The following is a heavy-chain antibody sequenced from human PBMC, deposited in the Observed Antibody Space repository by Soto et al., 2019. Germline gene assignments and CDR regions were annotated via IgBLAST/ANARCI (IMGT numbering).Heavy chain of an antibody. D-gene: IGHD2-8*01. V-gene: IGHV3-30*03. J-gene: IGHJ4*02. CDR2: ISDDGRIQ. Sequence: PGGSLRLSCAASGFTFSNFGMHWVRQAPGQGLEWVALISDDGRIQNYADSVKGRFAISRDNSKNTLYVQMNSLRAEDTAVYYCASGTNGAFFVYWGQGSLVTVSS. CDR1: GFTFSNFG. CDR3: ASGTNGAFFVY.